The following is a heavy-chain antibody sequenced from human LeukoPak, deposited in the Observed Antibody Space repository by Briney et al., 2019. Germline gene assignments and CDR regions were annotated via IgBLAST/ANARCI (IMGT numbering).Heavy chain of an antibody. D-gene: IGHD3-3*01. Sequence: GRSLRLSCAGSGFTFSSYGIHWVRQAPGKGLEWVANIKQDGSEKYYVDSVKGRFTISRDNAKNSLYLQMNSLRAEDTAVYYCARDPTFWSGYYGTYYYYGMDVWGQGTTVTVSS. CDR2: IKQDGSEK. V-gene: IGHV3-7*01. CDR3: ARDPTFWSGYYGTYYYYGMDV. CDR1: GFTFSSYG. J-gene: IGHJ6*02.